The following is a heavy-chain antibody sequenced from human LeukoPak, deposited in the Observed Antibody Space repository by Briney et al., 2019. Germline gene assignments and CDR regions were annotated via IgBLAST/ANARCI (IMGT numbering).Heavy chain of an antibody. CDR1: GFTFSTYA. CDR2: INHGGDI. CDR3: ARHHHHWNWGE. D-gene: IGHD7-27*01. J-gene: IGHJ4*02. V-gene: IGHV4-38-2*01. Sequence: GSLRLSRAASGFTFSTYAMSWVRRAPGKGLEWIGSINHGGDIYYNPSLKSRVTISVDTSKNQFSLKLNSVTAADTAVYYCARHHHHWNWGEWGQGTLVTVSS.